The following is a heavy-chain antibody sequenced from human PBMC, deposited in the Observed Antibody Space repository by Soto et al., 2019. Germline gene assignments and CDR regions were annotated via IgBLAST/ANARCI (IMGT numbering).Heavy chain of an antibody. V-gene: IGHV4-34*01. Sequence: SETLSLTCAVHRGTFNSYSWTGIRQPPGKGLEWIGEIDHSGSTTYNPSLKSRITMSVDTSKNQFSLNVSSMTAADPAVYYCARGLRYSGMDVWGQGTTVTVSS. J-gene: IGHJ6*02. CDR3: ARGLRYSGMDV. CDR1: RGTFNSYS. CDR2: IDHSGST.